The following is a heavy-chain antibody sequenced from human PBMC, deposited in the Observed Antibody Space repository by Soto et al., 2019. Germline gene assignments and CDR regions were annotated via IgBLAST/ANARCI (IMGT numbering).Heavy chain of an antibody. V-gene: IGHV3-7*01. CDR2: IKQDGSER. Sequence: GGSLRLSCAASGFTFSSYWMSWVRQAPGKGLEWVANIKQDGSERYYVDSVKGRFTISRDNAKNSLYLQMNSLRAEDTAVYYCARAQRWELAYYFDYWGQGTLVTVS. CDR1: GFTFSSYW. J-gene: IGHJ4*02. D-gene: IGHD1-26*01. CDR3: ARAQRWELAYYFDY.